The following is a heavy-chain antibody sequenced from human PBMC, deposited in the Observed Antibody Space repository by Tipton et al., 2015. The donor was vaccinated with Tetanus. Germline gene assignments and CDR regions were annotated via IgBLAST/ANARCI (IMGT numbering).Heavy chain of an antibody. D-gene: IGHD3-3*01. CDR3: ARANYDFPKKGPFDS. CDR1: GGSVRSGSYY. V-gene: IGHV4-61*01. Sequence: TLSLTCTVSGGSVRSGSYYWNWIRQPPGKGPEWIGYISYSGSTNSNYSLKSRITISQDTSKNQFSLKLTSVTAADTAVYYCARANYDFPKKGPFDSWGQGTLVIVSS. J-gene: IGHJ4*02. CDR2: ISYSGST.